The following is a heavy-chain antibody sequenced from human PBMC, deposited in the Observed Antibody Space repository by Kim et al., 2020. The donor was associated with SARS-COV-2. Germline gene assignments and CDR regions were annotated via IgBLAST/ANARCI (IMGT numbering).Heavy chain of an antibody. D-gene: IGHD5-18*01. CDR2: K. J-gene: IGHJ4*02. Sequence: KYYADSVKGRFTISRDNSKNTLYLQMNSLRAEDTAVYYCARDTYSYGIDYWGQGTLVTVSS. V-gene: IGHV3-33*01. CDR3: ARDTYSYGIDY.